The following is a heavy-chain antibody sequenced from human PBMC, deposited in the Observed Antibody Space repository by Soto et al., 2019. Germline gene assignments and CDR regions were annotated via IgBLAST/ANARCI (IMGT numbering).Heavy chain of an antibody. CDR3: TRWIVVVPAAHYYYGMDV. CDR1: GFTFGDYA. J-gene: IGHJ6*02. V-gene: IGHV3-49*03. Sequence: GGSLRLSCTASGFTFGDYAMSWFRQAPGKGLEWVGFIRSKAYGGTTEYAASVKGRFTISRDDSKSIAYLQMNSLKTEDTAVYYCTRWIVVVPAAHYYYGMDVWGQGTTVTVSS. D-gene: IGHD2-2*01. CDR2: IRSKAYGGTT.